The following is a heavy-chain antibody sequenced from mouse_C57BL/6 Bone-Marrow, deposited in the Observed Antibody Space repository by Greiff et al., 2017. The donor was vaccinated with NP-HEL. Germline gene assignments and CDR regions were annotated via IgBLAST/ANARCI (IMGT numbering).Heavy chain of an antibody. CDR3: AREGGYYGFDY. CDR1: GYSITSGYY. J-gene: IGHJ2*01. Sequence: DVKLVESGPGLVKPSQSLSLTCSVTGYSITSGYYWNWIRQFPGNKLEWMGYISYDGSNNYNPSLKNRISITRDTSKNQFFLKLNSVTTEDTATYYCAREGGYYGFDYWGQGTTLTVSS. V-gene: IGHV3-6*01. D-gene: IGHD1-1*02. CDR2: ISYDGSN.